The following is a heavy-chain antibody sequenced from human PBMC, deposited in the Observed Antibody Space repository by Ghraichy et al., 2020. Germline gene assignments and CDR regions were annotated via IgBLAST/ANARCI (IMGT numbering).Heavy chain of an antibody. Sequence: SETLSPTCTVSGDSISGYAWGWIRQPPGKGLEWIGSLYYSGTTFYNPSLKSRGTISLDMSKNQFSLRLTSVTAADTAIYYCIRRHRSGYFPHYWGQGTLVTVSS. CDR2: LYYSGTT. CDR3: IRRHRSGYFPHY. D-gene: IGHD3-22*01. CDR1: GDSISGYA. J-gene: IGHJ4*02. V-gene: IGHV4-38-2*02.